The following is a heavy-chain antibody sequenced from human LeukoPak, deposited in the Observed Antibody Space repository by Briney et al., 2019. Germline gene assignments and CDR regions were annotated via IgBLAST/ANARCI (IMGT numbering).Heavy chain of an antibody. CDR2: INPNSGDT. Sequence: ASVKVSCKASGYTFTGYYMHWVRQAPGQGLEWMGWINPNSGDTNYAQKFQGRVTMTRDTSINTAYMELTRLRSDDTAVYYCARATIDWNYDYWGQGTLVTVSS. V-gene: IGHV1-2*02. CDR3: ARATIDWNYDY. J-gene: IGHJ4*02. D-gene: IGHD1-7*01. CDR1: GYTFTGYY.